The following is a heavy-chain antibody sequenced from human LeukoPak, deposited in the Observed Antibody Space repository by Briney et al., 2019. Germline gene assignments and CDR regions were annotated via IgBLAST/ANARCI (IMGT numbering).Heavy chain of an antibody. J-gene: IGHJ4*02. V-gene: IGHV3-53*01. CDR1: GFTVSSNY. Sequence: GGSLRLSCAASGFTVSSNYMSWVRQAPGKGLEWVSVIYSGGSTYYADSVKGRFTISRDNSKNMLYLQMNSLRAEDTAVYYCARAPNWDFDYWGQGTLVTVSS. CDR2: IYSGGST. D-gene: IGHD7-27*01. CDR3: ARAPNWDFDY.